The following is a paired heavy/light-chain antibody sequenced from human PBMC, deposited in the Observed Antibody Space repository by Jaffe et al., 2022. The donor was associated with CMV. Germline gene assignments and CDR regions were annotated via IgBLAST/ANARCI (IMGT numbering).Heavy chain of an antibody. Sequence: QVQLVQSGAEVRRPGSSVKVSCKASGDTFSKSAISWVRQAPGQGLEWVGRIIPILDITNYAQKFLGRVTISADKSTSTAYMELSSLRAEDTAAYYCARVGTYYYDSSGYLSGHSDYWGQGTQVTVSS. CDR1: GDTFSKSA. D-gene: IGHD3-22*01. CDR2: IIPILDIT. V-gene: IGHV1-69*09. CDR3: ARVGTYYYDSSGYLSGHSDY. J-gene: IGHJ4*02.
Light chain of an antibody. J-gene: IGLJ2*01. Sequence: FMLTQPHSVSESPGKTVTISCTRSSGSIATNYVQWYQQRPGSAPTTVIYEDNQRPSGVPDRFSGSIDSSSNSASLTISGLKTEDEADYYCQSYDSGSQEVFGGGTKLTVL. V-gene: IGLV6-57*04. CDR2: EDN. CDR3: QSYDSGSQEV. CDR1: SGSIATNY.